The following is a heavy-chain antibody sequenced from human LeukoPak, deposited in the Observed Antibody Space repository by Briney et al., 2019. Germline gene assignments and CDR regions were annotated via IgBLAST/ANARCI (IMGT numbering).Heavy chain of an antibody. J-gene: IGHJ4*02. V-gene: IGHV4-59*01. D-gene: IGHD5-18*01. Sequence: SETLSLTCTVPGGSISSYYWSWIRQPPGKGLEWIGYIYYSGSTNYNPSLKSRVTISVDTSKNQFSLKLSSVTAADTAVYYCARGGVVGYSYGFDYWGQGTLVTVSS. CDR3: ARGGVVGYSYGFDY. CDR2: IYYSGST. CDR1: GGSISSYY.